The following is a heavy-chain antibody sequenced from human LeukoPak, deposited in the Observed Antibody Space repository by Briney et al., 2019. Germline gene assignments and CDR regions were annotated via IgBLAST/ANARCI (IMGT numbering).Heavy chain of an antibody. CDR3: GRLDWAPDTAMVFDY. Sequence: SETLSLTCTVSGGSISSYYWSWIRQPPGKGLEWIGYIYYSGSTNYNPSLKSRVTISVETSKNQFSLKLSSVTAADTAVYYCGRLDWAPDTAMVFDYWGQGTLVTVSS. CDR1: GGSISSYY. D-gene: IGHD5-18*01. V-gene: IGHV4-59*01. CDR2: IYYSGST. J-gene: IGHJ4*02.